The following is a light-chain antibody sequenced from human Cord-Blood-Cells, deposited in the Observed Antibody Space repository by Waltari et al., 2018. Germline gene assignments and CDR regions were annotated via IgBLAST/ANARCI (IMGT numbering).Light chain of an antibody. J-gene: IGLJ1*01. Sequence: QSALTQPASVSGSPGQSITLSCPGTSSDVGVYNYVSWYQQHPGKAPKLMIYDVSNRPSGVYNRFSGSKSGNTASLTISGLQAEDEADYYCSSYTSSSTYVFGTGTKVTVL. V-gene: IGLV2-14*01. CDR3: SSYTSSSTYV. CDR2: DVS. CDR1: SSDVGVYNY.